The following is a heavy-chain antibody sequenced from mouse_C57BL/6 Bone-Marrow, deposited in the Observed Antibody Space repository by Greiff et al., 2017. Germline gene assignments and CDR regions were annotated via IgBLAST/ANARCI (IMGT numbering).Heavy chain of an antibody. CDR2: IDPETGGT. V-gene: IGHV1-15*01. Sequence: QVQLQPSGAELVRPGASVTLSCKASGYTFTDYEMHWVKQTPVHGLEWIGAIDPETGGTAYNQKFKGKAILTADKSSSTAYMELRSLTSEDSAVYYCTRGSYYFDYWGQGTTLTVSS. J-gene: IGHJ2*01. CDR1: GYTFTDYE. CDR3: TRGSYYFDY. D-gene: IGHD1-2*01.